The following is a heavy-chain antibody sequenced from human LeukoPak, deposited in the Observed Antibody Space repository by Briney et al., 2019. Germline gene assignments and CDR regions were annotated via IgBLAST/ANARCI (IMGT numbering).Heavy chain of an antibody. D-gene: IGHD1-14*01. Sequence: PSETLCLSCTVSGGSISSFYWSWIRQAPGQGLEWIGYIYYSGSTNYNPSLQSRVTISVDTSKNQFSLKLSSVTAADTAVYYCARYGTIGANRNWVDPWGQGTLVTVSS. CDR3: ARYGTIGANRNWVDP. CDR1: GGSISSFY. J-gene: IGHJ5*02. CDR2: IYYSGST. V-gene: IGHV4-59*01.